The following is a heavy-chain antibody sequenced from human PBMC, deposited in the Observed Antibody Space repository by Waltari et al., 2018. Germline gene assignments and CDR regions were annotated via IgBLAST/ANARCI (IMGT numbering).Heavy chain of an antibody. J-gene: IGHJ2*01. V-gene: IGHV3-49*03. D-gene: IGHD6-13*01. CDR2: IRTNVYGGTT. Sequence: EVQLEESGGGLVQPGRSLRLSCSASGFPFSDYAMSWFRLAPGKGLEWIGFIRTNVYGGTTVYAASVEGRFTISRDDSNNIAYLQINSLKTEDTATYYCSKNRAAGGHWYFDLWGRGTLVTVSS. CDR1: GFPFSDYA. CDR3: SKNRAAGGHWYFDL.